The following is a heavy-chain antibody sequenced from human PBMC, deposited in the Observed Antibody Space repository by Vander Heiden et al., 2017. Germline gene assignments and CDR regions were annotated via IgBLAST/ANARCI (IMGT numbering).Heavy chain of an antibody. D-gene: IGHD6-19*01. CDR2: ISSGSSYI. CDR1: GFTFSSYR. J-gene: IGHJ4*02. Sequence: EVQLVESGGGLVKPGGSLRLSCAASGFTFSSYRMNWVRQAPGKGLEWVSSISSGSSYIYYADSVKGRFTISRDNAMNSLYLQMNSLRAEDTAVYYCARDGAVACNIRLFDYWGQGTLVNVS. CDR3: ARDGAVACNIRLFDY. V-gene: IGHV3-21*01.